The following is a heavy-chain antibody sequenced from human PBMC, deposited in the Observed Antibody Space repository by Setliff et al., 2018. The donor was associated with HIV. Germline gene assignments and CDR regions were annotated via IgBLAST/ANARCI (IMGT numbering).Heavy chain of an antibody. J-gene: IGHJ4*02. V-gene: IGHV3-53*01. D-gene: IGHD2-15*01. CDR2: IYSGGST. Sequence: LRLSCAASGFTVSRNYMSWVRQAPGKGLEWVSVIYSGGSTYYADSVKGRFTISRDNSKNTLYLQMNSLRAEDTAVYYCARAYYGYCSGGSCYSGPPGYWGQGTLVTVSS. CDR1: GFTVSRNY. CDR3: ARAYYGYCSGGSCYSGPPGY.